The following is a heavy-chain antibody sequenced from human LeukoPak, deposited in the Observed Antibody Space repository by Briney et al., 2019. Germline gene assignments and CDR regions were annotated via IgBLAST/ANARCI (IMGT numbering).Heavy chain of an antibody. CDR1: GVTFSSYA. V-gene: IGHV1-69*04. J-gene: IGHJ6*02. CDR3: ARVPPARNDYSNYVDYYGMDV. CDR2: IIPIFGIA. D-gene: IGHD4-11*01. Sequence: GASVKVSCKASGVTFSSYAISWVRQAPGQGLEWMGRIIPIFGIANYAQKFPGRVTITADKSTSTAYMELSSLRSEDTAVYYCARVPPARNDYSNYVDYYGMDVWGQGTTVTVSS.